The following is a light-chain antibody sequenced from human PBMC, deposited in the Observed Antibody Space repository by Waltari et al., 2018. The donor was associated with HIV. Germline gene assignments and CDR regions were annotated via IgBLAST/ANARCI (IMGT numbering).Light chain of an antibody. J-gene: IGKJ4*01. CDR3: QKYSRAPLT. V-gene: IGKV1-27*01. CDR2: DAS. CDR1: RGIDNY. Sequence: DIQMTQSPSSLSASVGDRVTITCRASRGIDNYLAWYQQKPGEVPKVLIYDASTLYSGVPSRFSGSGSGTDFALTISSLQPEDVATYYCQKYSRAPLTFGGGTKVEI.